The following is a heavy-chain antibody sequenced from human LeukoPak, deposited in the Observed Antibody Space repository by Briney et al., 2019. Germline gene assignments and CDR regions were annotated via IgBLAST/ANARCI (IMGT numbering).Heavy chain of an antibody. D-gene: IGHD5-12*01. CDR2: MNPNSGNT. J-gene: IGHJ4*02. CDR3: ARNSGLADC. V-gene: IGHV1-8*01. Sequence: APVKVSCKASGYTFTNYDISWVRQAPGQGLEWMGWMNPNSGNTGYAEKFQGRVTMTRDTSISTAYMELSSLRSDDTAVYYCARNSGLADCWGQGTLVTVSS. CDR1: GYTFTNYD.